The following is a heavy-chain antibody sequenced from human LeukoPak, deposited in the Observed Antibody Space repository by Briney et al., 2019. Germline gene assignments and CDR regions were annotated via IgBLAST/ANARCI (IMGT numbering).Heavy chain of an antibody. CDR2: INEDGGEK. CDR1: GFTXSNYW. J-gene: IGHJ4*02. V-gene: IGHV3-7*01. Sequence: GSLRLSCXASGFTXSNYWMSWVRQAPGKGLEWVANINEDGGEKYYVDSVKGRFTISRDNAKNSLYLRMNSLRAEDTAVYYCVRAIRGTTDYWGQGTLVTVSS. CDR3: VRAIRGTTDY. D-gene: IGHD2-2*01.